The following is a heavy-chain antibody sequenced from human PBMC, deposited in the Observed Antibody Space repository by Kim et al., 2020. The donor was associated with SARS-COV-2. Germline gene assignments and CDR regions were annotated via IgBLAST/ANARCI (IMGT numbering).Heavy chain of an antibody. V-gene: IGHV3-33*01. D-gene: IGHD6-6*01. CDR2: IWYDGSNK. CDR3: ARERYSSSSSWFDP. J-gene: IGHJ5*02. CDR1: GFTFSSYG. Sequence: GGSLRLSCAASGFTFSSYGMHWVRQAPGKGLEWVAVIWYDGSNKYYADSVKGRFTISRDNSKNTLYLQMNSLRAEDTAVYYCARERYSSSSSWFDPWGQGTLVTVSS.